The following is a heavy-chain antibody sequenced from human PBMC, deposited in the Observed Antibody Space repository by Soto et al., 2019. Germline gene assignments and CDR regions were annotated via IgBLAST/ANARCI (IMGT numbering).Heavy chain of an antibody. CDR2: ISYDGSNK. CDR1: GFTFSSSA. J-gene: IGHJ4*02. Sequence: GVSLRLSCAPAGFTFSSSAMQWLRQAPGKGLEWVAVISYDGSNKYYADSVKGRFTISRDNSKNTLYLQMNSLRAEDTAVYYCARDKRDLRFLEWSYYFDYWGQGP. CDR3: ARDKRDLRFLEWSYYFDY. V-gene: IGHV3-30-3*01. D-gene: IGHD3-3*01.